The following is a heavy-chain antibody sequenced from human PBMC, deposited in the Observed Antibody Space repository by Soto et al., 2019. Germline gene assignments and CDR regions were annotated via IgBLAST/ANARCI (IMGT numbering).Heavy chain of an antibody. V-gene: IGHV3-30-3*01. Sequence: GGSLRLSCAASGFTFSSYAMRWVRQAPGKGLEWVAVISYDGSNKYYADSVKGRFTISRDNSKNTLYLQMNSLRAEDTAVYYCARDGEHCTNGVCYADYYYGMDVWGQGTTVTVSS. D-gene: IGHD2-8*01. CDR3: ARDGEHCTNGVCYADYYYGMDV. CDR1: GFTFSSYA. CDR2: ISYDGSNK. J-gene: IGHJ6*02.